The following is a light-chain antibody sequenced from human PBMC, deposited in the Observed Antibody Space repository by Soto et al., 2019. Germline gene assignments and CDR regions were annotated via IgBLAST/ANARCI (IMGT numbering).Light chain of an antibody. Sequence: DIQMTQSPPTLSASVGDRVTISCRASASIDTYLAWYQQAPGKAPKLLLFEASSLKGGVPARFSGSGSATEFTLTISSLQPEDFATYYCQQYRSLPWTFGQGSKV. V-gene: IGKV1-5*03. J-gene: IGKJ1*01. CDR1: ASIDTY. CDR3: QQYRSLPWT. CDR2: EAS.